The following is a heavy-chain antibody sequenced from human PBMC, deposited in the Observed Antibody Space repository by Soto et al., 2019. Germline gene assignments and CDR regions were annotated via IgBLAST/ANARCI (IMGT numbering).Heavy chain of an antibody. CDR2: ISNTGDIT. J-gene: IGHJ3*02. Sequence: GGSLRLSCAASGFTFSTYAMSWVRQAPGKGLEGVSAISNTGDITYSAGSVQGRFTISSDNSMNTMYLQMNSLRIEDTAVYYCAHSRGYGVFVAYDICGQGTMVTVSS. V-gene: IGHV3-23*01. CDR3: AHSRGYGVFVAYDI. D-gene: IGHD4-17*01. CDR1: GFTFSTYA.